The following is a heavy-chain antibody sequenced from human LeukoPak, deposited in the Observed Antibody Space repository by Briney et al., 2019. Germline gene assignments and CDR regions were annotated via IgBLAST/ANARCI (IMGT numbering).Heavy chain of an antibody. J-gene: IGHJ4*02. V-gene: IGHV3-30-3*01. CDR3: ARDGDSSSWYATNFDC. Sequence: PGRSLRLSCAASGFTFSSYAMHWVRQAPGKGLEWVAVISYDGSNKYYPDSVKRRFTISSDNSKNTMHLQMNSLRAEDTAVYYCARDGDSSSWYATNFDCWGQGTLVTVSS. D-gene: IGHD6-13*01. CDR1: GFTFSSYA. CDR2: ISYDGSNK.